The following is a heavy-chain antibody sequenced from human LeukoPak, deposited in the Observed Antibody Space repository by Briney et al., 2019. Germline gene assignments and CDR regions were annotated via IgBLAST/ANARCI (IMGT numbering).Heavy chain of an antibody. J-gene: IGHJ2*01. D-gene: IGHD7-27*01. CDR1: GFTFGTYG. V-gene: IGHV3-23*01. Sequence: GGSLRLSCEASGFTFGTYGMTWVRQAPGKGLEWVSGITGSSTWTYYADSVRGRFTISRDNSKNTLHLQMNNLTADDTAIYYCARELVSLGSGYFDLWGRGTLVTVSS. CDR3: ARELVSLGSGYFDL. CDR2: ITGSSTWT.